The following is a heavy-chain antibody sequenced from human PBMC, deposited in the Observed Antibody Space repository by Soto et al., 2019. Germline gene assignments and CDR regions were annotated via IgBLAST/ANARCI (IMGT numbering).Heavy chain of an antibody. CDR3: ARAHFPAPYDYVTGYYYYGMDV. Sequence: ASVKVSCKASGYTFTSYDINWVRQATGQGLEWMGWMNPNSGNTGYAQKFQGRVTMTRNTSISTAYMELSSLRSEDTAVYYCARAHFPAPYDYVTGYYYYGMDVWGQGTTVTVSS. CDR2: MNPNSGNT. D-gene: IGHD3-16*01. J-gene: IGHJ6*02. CDR1: GYTFTSYD. V-gene: IGHV1-8*01.